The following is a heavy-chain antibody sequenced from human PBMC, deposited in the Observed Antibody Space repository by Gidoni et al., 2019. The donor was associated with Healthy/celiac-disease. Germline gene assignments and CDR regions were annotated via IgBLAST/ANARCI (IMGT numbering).Heavy chain of an antibody. CDR1: GYTFTGYY. CDR2: INPNSGGT. CDR3: ARVPSYYYDSSGNDAFDI. J-gene: IGHJ3*02. D-gene: IGHD3-22*01. V-gene: IGHV1-2*02. Sequence: QVQLVQSGAEVKKPGASVKVSCKASGYTFTGYYLHWVRQAPGPGLEWMGWINPNSGGTNYAQKFQGRVTMTRDTSSSTAYMELSRLRSDDTAVYYCARVPSYYYDSSGNDAFDIWGQGTMVTVSS.